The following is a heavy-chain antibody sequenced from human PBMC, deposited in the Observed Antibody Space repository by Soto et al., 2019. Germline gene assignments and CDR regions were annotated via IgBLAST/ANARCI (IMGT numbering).Heavy chain of an antibody. CDR3: ALGASKLELRTFGI. CDR1: GYTFTCYY. Sequence: XSVKVSCKASGYTFTCYYMHWVRQAPGQGLEWMGWINPNSGGTNYAQKFQGRVTMTRDTSISTAYMELSRLRSDDTAVYYCALGASKLELRTFGIWGQGTLVTVSS. J-gene: IGHJ4*02. CDR2: INPNSGGT. V-gene: IGHV1-2*02. D-gene: IGHD1-7*01.